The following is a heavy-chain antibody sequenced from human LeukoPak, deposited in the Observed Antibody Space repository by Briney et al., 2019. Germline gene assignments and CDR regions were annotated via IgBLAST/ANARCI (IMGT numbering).Heavy chain of an antibody. CDR2: INPNSGGT. Sequence: EASVKVSCKASGYTFTGYYMHWVRQAPGQGLEWMGWINPNSGGTNYAQKFQGRVTMTRDTSISTAYMELSRLRSDDTAVYYCARALVVPAATASGYYMDVWGKGTTVTVSS. CDR3: ARALVVPAATASGYYMDV. CDR1: GYTFTGYY. V-gene: IGHV1-2*02. J-gene: IGHJ6*03. D-gene: IGHD2-2*01.